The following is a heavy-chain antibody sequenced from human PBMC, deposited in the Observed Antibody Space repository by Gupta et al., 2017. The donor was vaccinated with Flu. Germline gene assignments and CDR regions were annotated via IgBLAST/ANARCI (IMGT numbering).Heavy chain of an antibody. J-gene: IGHJ4*02. Sequence: QVQLQQWGAGLLKPSETLSLTCAVYGGSFSGYYWSWIRQPPGKGLEWIGEINHSGSTNYNPSLKSRVTISVDTSKNQFSLKLRSVTAADTAVYYCASSRWGGYSRLSYWGQGTLATVSS. D-gene: IGHD6-13*01. V-gene: IGHV4-34*01. CDR3: ASSRWGGYSRLSY. CDR1: GGSFSGYY. CDR2: INHSGST.